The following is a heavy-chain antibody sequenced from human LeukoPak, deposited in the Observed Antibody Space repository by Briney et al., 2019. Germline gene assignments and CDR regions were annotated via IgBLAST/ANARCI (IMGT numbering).Heavy chain of an antibody. D-gene: IGHD6-19*01. J-gene: IGHJ3*02. CDR1: GFTFDDYA. CDR3: AKDIRSGYSSGWYAGFDAFDI. Sequence: SGGSLRLSCAASGFTFDDYAMHWVRQAPGKGLEWVSGISWNSGSIDYADSVKGRFTISRDNAKNSLYLQMNSLRAEDTALYYCAKDIRSGYSSGWYAGFDAFDIWGQGTMVTVSS. CDR2: ISWNSGSI. V-gene: IGHV3-9*01.